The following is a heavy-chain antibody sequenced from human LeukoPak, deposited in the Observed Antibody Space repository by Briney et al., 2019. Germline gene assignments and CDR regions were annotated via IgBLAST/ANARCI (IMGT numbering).Heavy chain of an antibody. Sequence: ASVTVSCKASGYTFTGYFMRWVRQAPGQGLEWMGWINPNSGDTNYAQKFQGRVTMTRDTSISTAYMELSRLRSDDTAVYYCARDSDPTYYFDSGPYHAYWGQGTLVTVSS. D-gene: IGHD3-10*01. V-gene: IGHV1-2*02. CDR3: ARDSDPTYYFDSGPYHAY. J-gene: IGHJ4*02. CDR2: INPNSGDT. CDR1: GYTFTGYF.